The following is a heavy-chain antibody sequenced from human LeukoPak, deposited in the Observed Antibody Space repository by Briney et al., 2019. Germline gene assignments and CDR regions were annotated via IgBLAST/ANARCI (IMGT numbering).Heavy chain of an antibody. CDR1: GYSFTNYW. V-gene: IGHV5-51*01. CDR2: LSPGDSDS. J-gene: IGHJ4*02. D-gene: IGHD6-19*01. CDR3: ARLASAWNFDY. Sequence: GESLKISCQGSGYSFTNYWIGWVRQMPGKDLEWVGILSPGDSDSRYSPSFRGQVTISADKSISTVYLQWSSLKASDTAMYYCARLASAWNFDYWGQGTLVAVSS.